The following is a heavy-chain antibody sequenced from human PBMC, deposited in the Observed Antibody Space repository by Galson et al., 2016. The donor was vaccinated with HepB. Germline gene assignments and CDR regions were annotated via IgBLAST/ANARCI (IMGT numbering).Heavy chain of an antibody. Sequence: SLRLSCAASGFSLSSYSMNWVRQAPGKGLEWVSYIRSVGGPTHYADSVKGRFTISRDSAKNSLFLQMNSLRDEDTAVYYCARGSHSLDYWGQGTLVTVSS. D-gene: IGHD2-15*01. CDR1: GFSLSSYS. V-gene: IGHV3-48*02. J-gene: IGHJ4*02. CDR3: ARGSHSLDY. CDR2: IRSVGGPT.